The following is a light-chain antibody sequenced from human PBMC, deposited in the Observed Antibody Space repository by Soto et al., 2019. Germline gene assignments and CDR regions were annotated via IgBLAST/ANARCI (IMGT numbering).Light chain of an antibody. CDR1: QSVSSNY. CDR2: GAS. V-gene: IGKV3-20*01. Sequence: EIVLTQSPGTLSLSPGERATLSCRASQSVSSNYLAWYQRKPGHAPRLLIYGASSRAIDMPNRLSGSGYGTDFTLTITRLEPEDFEVYYCQQYGSSPPTFGQGTKVEI. J-gene: IGKJ1*01. CDR3: QQYGSSPPT.